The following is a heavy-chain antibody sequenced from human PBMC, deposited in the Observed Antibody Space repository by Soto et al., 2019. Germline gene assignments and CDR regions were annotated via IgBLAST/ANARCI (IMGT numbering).Heavy chain of an antibody. J-gene: IGHJ5*02. Sequence: GASVKVCCKASGYTFTGYYMHWVRQAPGQGLEWMGWINPNSGGTNYAQKFQGRVTMTRDTSISTAYMELSRLRSDDTAVYYCARASRGPPAARPGWFDPWGQGTLVTVSS. CDR3: ARASRGPPAARPGWFDP. V-gene: IGHV1-2*02. CDR1: GYTFTGYY. D-gene: IGHD6-6*01. CDR2: INPNSGGT.